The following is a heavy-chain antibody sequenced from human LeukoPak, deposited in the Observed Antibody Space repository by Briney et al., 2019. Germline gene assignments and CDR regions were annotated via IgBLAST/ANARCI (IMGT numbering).Heavy chain of an antibody. CDR2: ISSSSSYI. J-gene: IGHJ4*02. CDR3: ASAYYDYVWGSYRYTFDY. D-gene: IGHD3-16*02. V-gene: IGHV3-21*01. Sequence: GGSLRLSCAASGFTFSSYSMNWVRQAPGKGLEWASSISSSSSYIYYADSVKGRFTISRDNAKNSLYLQMNSLRAEDTAVYYCASAYYDYVWGSYRYTFDYWGQGTLVTVSS. CDR1: GFTFSSYS.